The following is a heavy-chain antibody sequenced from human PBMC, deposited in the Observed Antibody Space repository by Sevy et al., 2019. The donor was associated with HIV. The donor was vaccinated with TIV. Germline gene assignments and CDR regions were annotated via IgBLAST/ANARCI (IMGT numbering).Heavy chain of an antibody. CDR2: IRYDGSNK. CDR3: AKDAGQGRREPPTFDY. V-gene: IGHV3-30*02. J-gene: IGHJ4*02. Sequence: GGSLRLSCAASGFTFSSYGMHWVRQAPGKGLEWVAFIRYDGSNKYYADSVKGRFTISRDNSKNTLYLQMNSLRAEDTAVYYCAKDAGQGRREPPTFDYWGQGTLVTVSS. CDR1: GFTFSSYG. D-gene: IGHD1-26*01.